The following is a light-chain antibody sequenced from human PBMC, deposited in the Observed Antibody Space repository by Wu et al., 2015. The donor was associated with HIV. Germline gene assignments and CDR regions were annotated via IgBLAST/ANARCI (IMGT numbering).Light chain of an antibody. V-gene: IGKV3-20*01. CDR2: GAS. J-gene: IGKJ2*01. CDR1: QSVTSDS. Sequence: EIVLTQSPGTLSLSPGERAALSCRASQSVTSDSLAWYQQKPGQAPRLLIYGASNRATGISDRFSGSGSGTDFTLTISRLEPEDFAVYYCQQYGHSPYNFGQGARLEI. CDR3: QQYGHSPYN.